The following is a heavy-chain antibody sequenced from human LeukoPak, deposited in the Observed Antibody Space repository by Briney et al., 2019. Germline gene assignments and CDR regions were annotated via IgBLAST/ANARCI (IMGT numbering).Heavy chain of an antibody. CDR3: TTDSSGSTSWY. Sequence: GGSLRLSCAASGFTFSNAWMSWVRQAPGKGLEWVGRIKSKTGGGTTDYAAPVKGRFTISRDDSKNTLYLQMNSLKTEDTAVYYCTTDSSGSTSWYWGQGTLVTVSS. D-gene: IGHD2-2*01. CDR2: IKSKTGGGTT. CDR1: GFTFSNAW. V-gene: IGHV3-15*01. J-gene: IGHJ4*02.